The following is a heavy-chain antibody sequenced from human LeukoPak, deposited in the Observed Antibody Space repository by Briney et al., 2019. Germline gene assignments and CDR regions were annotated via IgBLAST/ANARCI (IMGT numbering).Heavy chain of an antibody. V-gene: IGHV4-30-4*02. J-gene: IGHJ4*02. CDR2: IYYSGST. CDR1: GGSISSGDYY. D-gene: IGHD3-10*01. Sequence: PSETLSLTCTVSGGSISSGDYYWSWIRQPPGKGLEWIGYIYYSGSTYYNPSLKSRLTISVDTSKDQFSLKLTSVTAADTAMYYCARDPFGEGGINYWGQGTLVTVSS. CDR3: ARDPFGEGGINY.